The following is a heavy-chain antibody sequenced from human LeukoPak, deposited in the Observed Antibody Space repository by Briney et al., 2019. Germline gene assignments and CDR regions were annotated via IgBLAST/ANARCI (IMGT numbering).Heavy chain of an antibody. CDR2: LSYTGSS. CDR1: GGSFSGYY. D-gene: IGHD6-6*01. V-gene: IGHV4-34*01. CDR3: ARPFGTSSGFDY. J-gene: IGHJ4*02. Sequence: PSETLSLTCAVYGGSFSGYYWSWIRQPPGKGLEWIGGLSYTGSSYYNPSLKSPVTISGDTSKNQFSLKVRSVTAADTAVYYCARPFGTSSGFDYWGQGILVTVSS.